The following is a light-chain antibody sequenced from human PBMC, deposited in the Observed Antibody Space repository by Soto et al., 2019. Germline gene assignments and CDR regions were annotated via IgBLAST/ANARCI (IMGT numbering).Light chain of an antibody. V-gene: IGKV1-39*01. CDR2: AAS. Sequence: DIQMTQSPSSLSASVGDRVTITCQASQSISFYLNWYQQKPGKAPELLIYAASTLQSGVPSRFSGSGSGTDFTLTISCLQSEDFATYYCQQYYNFPWTFGQGTKVDIK. J-gene: IGKJ1*01. CDR3: QQYYNFPWT. CDR1: QSISFY.